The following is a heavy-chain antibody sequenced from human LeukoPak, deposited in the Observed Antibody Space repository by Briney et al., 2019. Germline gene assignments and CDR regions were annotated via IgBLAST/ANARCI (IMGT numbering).Heavy chain of an antibody. CDR2: IYISGST. V-gene: IGHV4-4*07. D-gene: IGHD2-2*01. CDR1: SGSISSYD. J-gene: IGHJ5*02. CDR3: ARTTEDCSRTSCYRYWFDP. Sequence: SETLSLTCTVFSGSISSYDWSWIRQPAGKGLEWIGRIYISGSTNYNPSLKSRVTISVDTSKNQFSLKVNSVTAADTAVYYCARTTEDCSRTSCYRYWFDPWGQGTLVTVSS.